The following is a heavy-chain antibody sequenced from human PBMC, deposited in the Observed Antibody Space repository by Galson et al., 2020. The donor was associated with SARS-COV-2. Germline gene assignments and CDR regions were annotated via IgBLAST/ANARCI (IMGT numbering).Heavy chain of an antibody. J-gene: IGHJ5*02. CDR3: AASSVVVVGYWCDP. CDR1: GYTLTELS. CDR2: FDPEDGET. V-gene: IGHV1-24*01. D-gene: IGHD2-15*01. Sequence: ASVTVSCKVSGYTLTELSMHWVRQAPGKGLAWMGGFDPEDGETIYAQKFQGRVTMTEDTSTDTAYMKLSILRSEDTAVYYGAASSVVVVGYWCDPWRQGTLVTVSS.